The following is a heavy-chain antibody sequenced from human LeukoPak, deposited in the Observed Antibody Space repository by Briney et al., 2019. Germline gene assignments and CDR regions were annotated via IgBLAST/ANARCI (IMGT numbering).Heavy chain of an antibody. J-gene: IGHJ6*03. D-gene: IGHD6-13*01. Sequence: SETLSLTCTVSGGSISSYYWSWLRQPPGKGLEWVGYIYYSGRTNYNPSLKRRRDTIAGDKSKNHFSLKLSSVTAADPAVYHCARDRVGQQLVGRKNFYYYMDVWGKGTTVTISS. CDR3: ARDRVGQQLVGRKNFYYYMDV. CDR1: GGSISSYY. V-gene: IGHV4-59*01. CDR2: IYYSGRT.